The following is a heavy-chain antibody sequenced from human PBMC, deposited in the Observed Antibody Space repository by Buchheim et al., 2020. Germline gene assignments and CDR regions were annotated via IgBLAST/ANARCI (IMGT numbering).Heavy chain of an antibody. CDR3: ATWYSSGWLEYFQH. D-gene: IGHD6-19*01. CDR1: GFTFSSYW. J-gene: IGHJ1*01. Sequence: EVQLVESGGGLVQPGGSLRLSCAASGFTFSSYWMSWVRQAPGKGLEWVANIKQDGSEKYYVDSVKGRFTISRGNAKNSLYLQMNSLRAEDTAVYYCATWYSSGWLEYFQHWGQGTL. V-gene: IGHV3-7*01. CDR2: IKQDGSEK.